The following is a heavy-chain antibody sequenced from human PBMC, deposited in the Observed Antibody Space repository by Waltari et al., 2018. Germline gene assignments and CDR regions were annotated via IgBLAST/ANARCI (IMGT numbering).Heavy chain of an antibody. CDR2: INPNSGGT. CDR3: ARDGAGYSSSWRTMYNWFDP. D-gene: IGHD6-13*01. V-gene: IGHV1-2*02. CDR1: GYTFTGSY. Sequence: QVQLVQSGAAVKTPGASVTGSCQASGYTFTGSYTHWVRQAPGQGLEWMGWINPNSGGTNYAQKFQGRVTMTRDTSISTAYMELSRLRSDDTAVYYCARDGAGYSSSWRTMYNWFDPWGQGTLVTVSS. J-gene: IGHJ5*02.